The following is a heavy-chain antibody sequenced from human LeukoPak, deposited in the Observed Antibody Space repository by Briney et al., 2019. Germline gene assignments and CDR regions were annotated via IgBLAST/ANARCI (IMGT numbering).Heavy chain of an antibody. CDR1: GGSISSSSYY. CDR2: IYYSGST. Sequence: SETLSLTCTVSGGSISSSSYYWGWIRQPPGKGLGWIGSIYYSGSTYYNPSLKSRVTISVDTSKNQFSLKLSSVTAADTAVYYCARRGSGYWYFDLWGRGTLVTVSS. D-gene: IGHD3-16*01. V-gene: IGHV4-39*01. CDR3: ARRGSGYWYFDL. J-gene: IGHJ2*01.